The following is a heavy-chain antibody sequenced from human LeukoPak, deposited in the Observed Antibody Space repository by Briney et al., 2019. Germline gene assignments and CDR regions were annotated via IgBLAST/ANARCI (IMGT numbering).Heavy chain of an antibody. CDR2: ISDSGGST. V-gene: IGHV3-23*01. Sequence: GGSLRLSCAASGFTFSTYAMSWVRQAPGKGLEWVSGISDSGGSTSSADSVKGRFTISRDNSKNTLYLQMNSLRAEDTAVYYCVKRYASSSGGKYFDYWGQGTLVTVS. D-gene: IGHD6-6*01. J-gene: IGHJ4*02. CDR1: GFTFSTYA. CDR3: VKRYASSSGGKYFDY.